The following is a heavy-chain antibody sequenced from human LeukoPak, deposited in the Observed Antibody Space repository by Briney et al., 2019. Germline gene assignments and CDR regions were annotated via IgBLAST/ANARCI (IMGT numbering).Heavy chain of an antibody. D-gene: IGHD4-11*01. Sequence: GGSLRVSCADTGFTFSKYEMNWVRQAPGKGLEWLSYISSSSSTFYYADSVKGRFTISRDNAKNSVYLQMNSLRAEDTGLYYCARPWPYYTNHYYATAAPGQGNTVTVSS. CDR2: ISSSSSTF. J-gene: IGHJ6*01. CDR1: GFTFSKYE. V-gene: IGHV3-48*03. CDR3: ARPWPYYTNHYYATAA.